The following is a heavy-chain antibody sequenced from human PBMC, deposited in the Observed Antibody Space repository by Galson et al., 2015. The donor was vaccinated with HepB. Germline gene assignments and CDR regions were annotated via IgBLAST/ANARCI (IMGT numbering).Heavy chain of an antibody. Sequence: SVKVSCKASGGPFTNSAFSWLRQAPGQGPEWLGGIIPLFDTPDYAQNFQGRLTITADESTTTAYMELSSLRSEDTAVYYCARTSWGGLGDPNYWYFDLWGRGTLVTVSS. CDR2: IIPLFDTP. CDR1: GGPFTNSA. V-gene: IGHV1-69*13. D-gene: IGHD2-21*02. CDR3: ARTSWGGLGDPNYWYFDL. J-gene: IGHJ2*01.